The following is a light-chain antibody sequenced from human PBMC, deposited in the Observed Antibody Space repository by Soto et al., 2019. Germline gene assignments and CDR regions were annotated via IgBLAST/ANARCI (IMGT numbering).Light chain of an antibody. CDR1: QTVFYSSRNRDY. CDR2: WAS. Sequence: DIVMTQSPDSLAVSLGERATINCKSSQTVFYSSRNRDYLAWYQQKPGHSPKLLIHWASTRESGVTDRFSGSGSGTDFTLTINNFQAEDVAVYYCQQYFRTPITFGGGTKVEIK. CDR3: QQYFRTPIT. J-gene: IGKJ4*01. V-gene: IGKV4-1*01.